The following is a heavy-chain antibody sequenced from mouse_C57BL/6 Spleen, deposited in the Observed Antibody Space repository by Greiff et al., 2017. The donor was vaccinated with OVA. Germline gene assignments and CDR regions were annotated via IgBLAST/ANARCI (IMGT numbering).Heavy chain of an antibody. CDR1: GYTFTSYW. CDR2: IDPSDSYT. Sequence: QVQLQQPGAELVMPGASVKLSCKASGYTFTSYWMHWVKQRPGQGLEWIGEIDPSDSYTNYNQKFKGKSTLTVDKSSSTAYMQRSSLTSEDSAVYYCASLYYGSRGVLRDYYAMDYWGQGTSVTVSS. CDR3: ASLYYGSRGVLRDYYAMDY. J-gene: IGHJ4*01. D-gene: IGHD1-1*01. V-gene: IGHV1-69*01.